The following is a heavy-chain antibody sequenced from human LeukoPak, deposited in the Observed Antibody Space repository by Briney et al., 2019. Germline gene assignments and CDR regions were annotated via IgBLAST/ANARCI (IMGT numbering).Heavy chain of an antibody. CDR2: ITNSGNSK. CDR1: EFTFSSYS. J-gene: IGHJ5*02. CDR3: ARDQPRWFDP. V-gene: IGHV3-48*01. Sequence: GGSLRLSCAASEFTFSSYSMNWVRQAPGEGLEWVSYITNSGNSKSYAVSVKGGFTISRDNAKNSLYLQMNSLRAEDTAVYYCARDQPRWFDPWGQGTLVTVSS.